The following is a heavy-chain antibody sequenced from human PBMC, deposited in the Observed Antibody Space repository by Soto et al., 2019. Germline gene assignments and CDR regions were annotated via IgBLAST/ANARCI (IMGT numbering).Heavy chain of an antibody. CDR1: GDTFNDYY. Sequence: ASVKVSCKTSGDTFNDYYIHWVRQAPGQGLEWMGWINAGNGNTNYSQKFQGRVTITRDTSARTAYMELSSLRSEDTAVYYCARDKAERYYDSSGYYYYYYYYGMDVWGQGTTVTVSS. V-gene: IGHV1-3*01. CDR2: INAGNGNT. J-gene: IGHJ6*02. CDR3: ARDKAERYYDSSGYYYYYYYYGMDV. D-gene: IGHD3-22*01.